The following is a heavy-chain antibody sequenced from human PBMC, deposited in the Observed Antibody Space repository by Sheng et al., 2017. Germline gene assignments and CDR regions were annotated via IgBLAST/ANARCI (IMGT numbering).Heavy chain of an antibody. D-gene: IGHD3-3*01. V-gene: IGHV1-69*13. J-gene: IGHJ3*01. CDR2: IIPIFGTA. CDR1: GGTFSSNG. CDR3: ARGDLSAFDL. Sequence: QVQLVQSGAEVKKPGSSVKVSCRASGGTFSSNGISWVRQAPGQGLEWMGGIIPIFGTANYAQKFQGRVTNTADESTSTAYMELSSLRSDDTAIYYCARGDLSAFDLWGQGTMVTVSS.